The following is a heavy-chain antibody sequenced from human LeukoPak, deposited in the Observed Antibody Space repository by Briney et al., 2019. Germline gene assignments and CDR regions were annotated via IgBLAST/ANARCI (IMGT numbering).Heavy chain of an antibody. V-gene: IGHV1-8*03. J-gene: IGHJ6*03. CDR1: GYTFTGYY. D-gene: IGHD6-13*01. CDR2: INPNSGNT. Sequence: GASVKVSCKASGYTFTGYYMHWVRQAPGQGLEWMGWINPNSGNTGYAQKFQGRVTITRNTSISTAYMELSSLRSEDTAVYYCARGIGYSSSWFQNYYYYMDVWGKGTTVTVSS. CDR3: ARGIGYSSSWFQNYYYYMDV.